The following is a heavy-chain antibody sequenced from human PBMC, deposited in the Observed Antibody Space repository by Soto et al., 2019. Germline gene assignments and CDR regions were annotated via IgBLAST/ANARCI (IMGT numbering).Heavy chain of an antibody. D-gene: IGHD6-19*01. V-gene: IGHV4-34*01. J-gene: IGHJ5*02. CDR1: GGSFSGYY. Sequence: SETLSLTCAVYGGSFSGYYWSWIRQPPGKGLEWIGEINHSGSTYYNPSLKSRVTISVDTSKNQFSLKLSSVTAADTAVYYCARRLLSPHFYPTVAGNWFDPWGQGTLVTVSS. CDR3: ARRLLSPHFYPTVAGNWFDP. CDR2: INHSGST.